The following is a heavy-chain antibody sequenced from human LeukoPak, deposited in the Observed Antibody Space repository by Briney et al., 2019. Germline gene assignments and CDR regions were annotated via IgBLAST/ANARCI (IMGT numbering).Heavy chain of an antibody. V-gene: IGHV1-18*01. D-gene: IGHD6-6*01. CDR1: GYTFTTYG. Sequence: ASVKVSCKTSGYTFTTYGITWVRQAPGQGLEWMGWISAYNGDTNYAQNLQGRITMTTDTSTSTAYMELRSLRSDDTAVYFCARVEYSSTYYFDYWGQGTLVTVSS. J-gene: IGHJ4*02. CDR3: ARVEYSSTYYFDY. CDR2: ISAYNGDT.